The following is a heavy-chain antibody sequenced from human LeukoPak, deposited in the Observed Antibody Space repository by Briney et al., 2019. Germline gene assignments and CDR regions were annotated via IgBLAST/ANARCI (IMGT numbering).Heavy chain of an antibody. J-gene: IGHJ4*02. D-gene: IGHD2/OR15-2a*01. CDR1: GFTFSTYW. V-gene: IGHV3-7*01. CDR2: IKEDGSEK. Sequence: PGGSLRLSCAASGFTFSTYWMSWVRQAPGKGLEWVANIKEDGSEKYYVDSVKGRFTISRDNAKNSLYLQMNILTDEDTAVYYCAKEGSAGSFLDYWGQGTLVTVSS. CDR3: AKEGSAGSFLDY.